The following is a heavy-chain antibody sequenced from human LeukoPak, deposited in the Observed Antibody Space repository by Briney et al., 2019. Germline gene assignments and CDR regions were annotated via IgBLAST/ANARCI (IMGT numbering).Heavy chain of an antibody. J-gene: IGHJ4*02. D-gene: IGHD4/OR15-4a*01. V-gene: IGHV4-34*01. CDR1: GGSFSGYY. CDR2: INHSGST. CDR3: ARGVLAGDY. Sequence: PSETLSLTCAVYGGSFSGYYWSWIRQPPGKGLEWIGEINHSGSTNYNPSLKSRVTISVDTSKNQFSLKLSSVTAADTAVYYCARGVLAGDYWGQGTLVTVSS.